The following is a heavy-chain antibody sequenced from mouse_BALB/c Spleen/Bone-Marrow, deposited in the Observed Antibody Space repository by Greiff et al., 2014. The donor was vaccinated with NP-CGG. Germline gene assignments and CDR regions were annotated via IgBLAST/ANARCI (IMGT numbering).Heavy chain of an antibody. CDR3: ANYYYGSHFDY. D-gene: IGHD1-1*01. J-gene: IGHJ2*01. CDR1: GFNIKDTY. V-gene: IGHV14-3*02. CDR2: IYPANGNT. Sequence: EVQLQQSGAALVKPGASVKLSCTASGFNIKDTYMHWVKQRPEQGLEWIGRIYPANGNTKYDPKFQGKATITADTSSNTAYLQLSSLTSEDTAVYYCANYYYGSHFDYWGQGTTLTVSS.